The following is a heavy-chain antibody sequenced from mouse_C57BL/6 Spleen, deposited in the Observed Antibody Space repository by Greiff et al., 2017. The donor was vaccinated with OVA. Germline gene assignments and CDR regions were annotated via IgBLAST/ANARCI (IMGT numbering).Heavy chain of an antibody. V-gene: IGHV1-69*01. CDR2: LDPSDSYT. D-gene: IGHD1-1*01. CDR1: GYTFTSYW. Sequence: QVQLQQPGAELVMPGASVKLSCKASGYTFTSYWMHWVKQRPGHGLEWIGELDPSDSYTNYNQKFKGKSTLTVDKSSSTAYMQLSSLTSEDSAVYYCARSYYGSSYDYWGQGTTLTVSS. CDR3: ARSYYGSSYDY. J-gene: IGHJ2*01.